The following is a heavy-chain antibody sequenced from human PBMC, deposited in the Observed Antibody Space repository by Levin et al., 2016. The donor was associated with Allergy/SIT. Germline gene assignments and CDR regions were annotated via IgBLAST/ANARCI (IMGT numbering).Heavy chain of an antibody. CDR3: AKERRDGYNYVYYYGMDV. D-gene: IGHD5-24*01. CDR2: ISYDGSNK. V-gene: IGHV3-30*18. Sequence: GESLKISCAVSGFTFSSYGMHWVRQAPGKGLEWVAVISYDGSNKYYADSVKGRFTISRDNSKNTLYLQMNSLRAEDTAVYYCAKERRDGYNYVYYYGMDVWGQGTTVTVSS. J-gene: IGHJ6*02. CDR1: GFTFSSYG.